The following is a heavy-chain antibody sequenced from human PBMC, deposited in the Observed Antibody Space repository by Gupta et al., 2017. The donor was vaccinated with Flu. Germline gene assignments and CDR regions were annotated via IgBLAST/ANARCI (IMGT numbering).Heavy chain of an antibody. CDR2: VGVGGDRT. Sequence: EVQLLESGGGVVQPGESLRLSCLVSGFTFGDYAMTGVRQAPGKGLEWLSTVGVGGDRTYYADSVMGRFTISRDNSKNTTYLQMNSLTGDDTAVYYGAKDRSGNPAIDYWGQGALVTVSA. V-gene: IGHV3-23*01. CDR1: GFTFGDYA. CDR3: AKDRSGNPAIDY. J-gene: IGHJ4*02. D-gene: IGHD6-13*01.